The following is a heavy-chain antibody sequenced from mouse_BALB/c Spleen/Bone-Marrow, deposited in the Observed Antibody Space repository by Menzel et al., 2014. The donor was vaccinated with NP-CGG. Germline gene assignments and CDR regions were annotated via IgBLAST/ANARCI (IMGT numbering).Heavy chain of an antibody. CDR1: GFTFSSFG. V-gene: IGHV5-17*02. CDR3: TRGGNWEDFDY. Sequence: DVKLVESGGGLVQPGGSRKLSCAASGFTFSSFGMHWVRQAPEKGLEWVAYISSGSSPIFYADTVKGRFTISRDNPKNTLFLQMTSLRSEETAIYYCTRGGNWEDFDYWGQGTTLTVSS. CDR2: ISSGSSPI. D-gene: IGHD4-1*01. J-gene: IGHJ2*01.